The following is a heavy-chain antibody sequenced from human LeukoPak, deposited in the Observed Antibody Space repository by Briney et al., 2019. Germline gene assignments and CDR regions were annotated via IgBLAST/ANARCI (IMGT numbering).Heavy chain of an antibody. J-gene: IGHJ4*02. V-gene: IGHV4-59*01. D-gene: IGHD3-16*01. Sequence: SETLSLTCTVSDDSISDYYRGWIRQPPGKGLEWIGYFHNSGRSTYNPSLKSRVTISADTSKNHFSLKLNSVTTADTAVYYCTRGAGWLIDYWGQGILVTVSS. CDR2: FHNSGRS. CDR3: TRGAGWLIDY. CDR1: DDSISDYY.